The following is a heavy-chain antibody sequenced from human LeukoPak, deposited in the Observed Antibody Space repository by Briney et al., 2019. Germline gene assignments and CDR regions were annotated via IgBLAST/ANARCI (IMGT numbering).Heavy chain of an antibody. Sequence: PSETLSLTCAVYGGSFSGYYWSWIRQPPGKGLEWIGEINHSGSTNYNPSLKSRVTISVDTSKNQFSLKLSSATAADTAVYYCARDRTPDYGGNFDYWGQGTLVTVSS. CDR1: GGSFSGYY. D-gene: IGHD4-23*01. CDR3: ARDRTPDYGGNFDY. V-gene: IGHV4-34*01. CDR2: INHSGST. J-gene: IGHJ4*02.